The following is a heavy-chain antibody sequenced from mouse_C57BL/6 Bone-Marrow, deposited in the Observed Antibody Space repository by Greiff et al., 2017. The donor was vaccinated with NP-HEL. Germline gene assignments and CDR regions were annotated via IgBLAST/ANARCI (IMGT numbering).Heavy chain of an antibody. J-gene: IGHJ4*01. CDR2: IWWDDAK. V-gene: IGHV8-8*01. Sequence: QVTLKESGPGILQPSQTLSLTCSFSGFSLSTFGMGVGWIRQPSGKGLEWLAHIWWDDAKYYNPALKSPLTISKDTSKNQVFLKIANVDTADTDTDYCARIEDGYPLAMDYWGQGTSVTVSS. D-gene: IGHD2-3*01. CDR1: GFSLSTFGMG. CDR3: ARIEDGYPLAMDY.